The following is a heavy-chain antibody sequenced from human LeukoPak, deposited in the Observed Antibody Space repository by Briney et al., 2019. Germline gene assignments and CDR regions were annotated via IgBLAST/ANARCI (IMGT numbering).Heavy chain of an antibody. CDR2: ISYDGSNK. J-gene: IGHJ4*02. V-gene: IGHV3-30*18. CDR3: AKDXLXY. Sequence: GGSLRLSCAASGFTFSDYWMSWVRQAPGKGLEWVAVISYDGSNKYYADSVKGRFTISRDNSKNTLYLQMNSLRAEDTAVYYCAKDXLXYWGQGTXVTX. CDR1: GFTFSDYW.